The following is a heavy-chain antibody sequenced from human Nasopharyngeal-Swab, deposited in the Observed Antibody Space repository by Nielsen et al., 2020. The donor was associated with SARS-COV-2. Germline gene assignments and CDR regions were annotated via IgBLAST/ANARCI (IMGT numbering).Heavy chain of an antibody. Sequence: GESLKISCKGSGYSFTSYWIGWVRQMPGKGLEWIGIIYPGDSEIRNSPSFQGQVTISVDKSVSTAYLQWSSLKASDTAMYYCARGTSAHFDYWGQGTLVTVSS. D-gene: IGHD2-2*01. CDR1: GYSFTSYW. V-gene: IGHV5-51*01. J-gene: IGHJ4*02. CDR3: ARGTSAHFDY. CDR2: IYPGDSEI.